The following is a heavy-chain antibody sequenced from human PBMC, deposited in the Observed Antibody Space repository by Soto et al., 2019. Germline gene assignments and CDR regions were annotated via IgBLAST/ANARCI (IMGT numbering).Heavy chain of an antibody. D-gene: IGHD2-15*01. CDR3: ARAKVVRAAYYYYGMDV. V-gene: IGHV3-33*01. CDR1: GFTFSSYG. CDR2: IWYDGSNK. J-gene: IGHJ6*02. Sequence: PGGSLRLSCAASGFTFSSYGMHWVRQAPGKGLEWVAVIWYDGSNKYYADSVKGRFTISRDNSKNTLYLQMNSLRAEDTAVYYCARAKVVRAAYYYYGMDVWGQGTTVTVSS.